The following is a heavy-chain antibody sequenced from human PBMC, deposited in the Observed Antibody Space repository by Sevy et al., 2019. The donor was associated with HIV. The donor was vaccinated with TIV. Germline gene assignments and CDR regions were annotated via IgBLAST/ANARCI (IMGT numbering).Heavy chain of an antibody. Sequence: GESLKISCAASGFTFSAYVMNWVHQGPGKGLEWVSSISSSGRYIYYADSVQGRFTISRDNAEDSLYLQMNNLRAEDTAVYYCARDALSGTSAYWGQGTLVTVSS. CDR1: GFTFSAYV. J-gene: IGHJ4*02. V-gene: IGHV3-21*01. CDR2: ISSSGRYI. CDR3: ARDALSGTSAY. D-gene: IGHD1-7*01.